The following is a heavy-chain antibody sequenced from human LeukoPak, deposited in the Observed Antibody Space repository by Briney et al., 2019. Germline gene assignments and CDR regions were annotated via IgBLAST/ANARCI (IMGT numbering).Heavy chain of an antibody. CDR2: IYYSGST. D-gene: IGHD4-17*01. Sequence: SQTLSLTCTVSGGSISSGGYYWSWIRQHPGKGLEWIGYIYYSGSTNYNPSLKSRVTISVDTSKNQFSLKLSSVTAADTAVYYCARERTDGAVTKYYFDYWGQGTLVTVSS. V-gene: IGHV4-31*03. J-gene: IGHJ4*02. CDR1: GGSISSGGYY. CDR3: ARERTDGAVTKYYFDY.